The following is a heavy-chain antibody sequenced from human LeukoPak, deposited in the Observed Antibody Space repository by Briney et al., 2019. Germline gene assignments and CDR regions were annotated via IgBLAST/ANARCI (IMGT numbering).Heavy chain of an antibody. D-gene: IGHD6-19*01. V-gene: IGHV3-30*18. Sequence: PGGSLRLSCAASGFTFSSYGMHWVRQAPGKGLEWVAVISYDGSNKYYADSVKGRFTISRDNSKNTLYLQMNSLRAEDTAVYYCAKSLVADTGYFDYWGQGTLVTVSS. CDR2: ISYDGSNK. CDR3: AKSLVADTGYFDY. J-gene: IGHJ4*02. CDR1: GFTFSSYG.